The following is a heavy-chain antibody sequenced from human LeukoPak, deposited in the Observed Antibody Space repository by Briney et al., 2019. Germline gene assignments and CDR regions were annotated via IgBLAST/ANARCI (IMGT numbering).Heavy chain of an antibody. CDR1: GGTIGDYG. J-gene: IGHJ4*02. CDR3: VKDVSSNWYSFDH. D-gene: IGHD1-1*01. CDR2: INWAGTNT. Sequence: PGGSLRLSCAASGGTIGDYGMSWVRQAPGKGPEWVSGINWAGTNTFYAESVKGRFTISRDTAENSLFLQMNSLRDDDTAFYYCVKDVSSNWYSFDHWGQGTLVTVSS. V-gene: IGHV3-20*04.